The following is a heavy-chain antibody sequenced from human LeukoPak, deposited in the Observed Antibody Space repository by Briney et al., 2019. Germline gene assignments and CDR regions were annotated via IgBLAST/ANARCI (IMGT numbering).Heavy chain of an antibody. CDR1: GGSISSYY. J-gene: IGHJ4*02. V-gene: IGHV4-59*08. CDR2: IYYSGST. D-gene: IGHD6-19*01. Sequence: SETLSLTCTVSGGSISSYYWSWIRQPPGKGLEWTGYIYYSGSTNYNPSLKSRVTISVDTSKNQFSLKLSSVTAADTAVYYCARLGYSSGWYPRAPPGRIDYWGQGTLVTVSS. CDR3: ARLGYSSGWYPRAPPGRIDY.